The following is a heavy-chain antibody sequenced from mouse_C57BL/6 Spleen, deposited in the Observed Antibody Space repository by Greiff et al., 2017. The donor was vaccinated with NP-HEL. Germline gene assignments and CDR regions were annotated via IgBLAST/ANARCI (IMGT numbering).Heavy chain of an antibody. CDR1: GYTFTSYW. D-gene: IGHD2-3*01. CDR3: ASYDPLYYAMDY. Sequence: QVQLQQSGAELVKPGASVKLSCKASGYTFTSYWMQWVKQRPGQGLEWIGEIDPSDSYTNYNQKFKGKATLTVDTSSSTAYMQLSSLTSEDSAVYYWASYDPLYYAMDYWGQGTSVTVSS. CDR2: IDPSDSYT. V-gene: IGHV1-50*01. J-gene: IGHJ4*01.